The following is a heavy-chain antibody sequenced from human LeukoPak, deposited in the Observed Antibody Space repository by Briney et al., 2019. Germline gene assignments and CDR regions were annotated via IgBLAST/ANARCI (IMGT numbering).Heavy chain of an antibody. CDR3: AREGTVVTELTPYFDY. D-gene: IGHD4-23*01. CDR2: IYYSGST. Sequence: PSETLSLTCTVSGGSISSYYWSWIRQPPGKGLEWIGYIYYSGSTNYNPSLKSRVTISVDTSKNQFSLKLSSVTAADTAVYYCAREGTVVTELTPYFDYWGQGTLVTVSS. J-gene: IGHJ4*02. V-gene: IGHV4-59*01. CDR1: GGSISSYY.